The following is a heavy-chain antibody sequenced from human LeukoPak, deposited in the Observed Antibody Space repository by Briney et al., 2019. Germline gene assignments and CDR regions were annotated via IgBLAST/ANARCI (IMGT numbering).Heavy chain of an antibody. CDR1: GFTFSSYG. V-gene: IGHV3-33*01. Sequence: PGGSLRLSCAASGFTFSSYGMHWVRQAPGKGLEWVAVIWHDGSNKYYADSVKGRFTISRDNSKNTLYLQMNSLRAEDTAVYYCARDFGCSGGSCYSALGCWGQGTLVTVSS. CDR3: ARDFGCSGGSCYSALGC. D-gene: IGHD2-15*01. CDR2: IWHDGSNK. J-gene: IGHJ4*02.